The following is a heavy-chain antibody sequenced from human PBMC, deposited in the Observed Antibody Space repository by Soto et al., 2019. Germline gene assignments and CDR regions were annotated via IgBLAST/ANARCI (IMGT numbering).Heavy chain of an antibody. J-gene: IGHJ2*01. D-gene: IGHD3-22*01. CDR2: IGTAGDT. Sequence: EVQLVESGGGLVQPGGSLRLSCAASGFTFSSYDMHWVRQATGKGLEWVSAIGTAGDTYYPGSVKGRFTISRENAKNSLYLQMNSLRAGDTAVYYCARGAYDSSGSTWYFDLWGRGTLVTVSS. V-gene: IGHV3-13*01. CDR1: GFTFSSYD. CDR3: ARGAYDSSGSTWYFDL.